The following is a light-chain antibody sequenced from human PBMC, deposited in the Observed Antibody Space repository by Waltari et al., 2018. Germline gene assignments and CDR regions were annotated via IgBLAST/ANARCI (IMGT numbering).Light chain of an antibody. CDR2: GAS. CDR3: QQYGTSPRT. CDR1: QSVSSNY. V-gene: IGKV3-20*01. Sequence: EIVLTQSPGTLSLSPGERASLSCRTSQSVSSNYLAWYQQRPCQAPRLLIYGASSRAIGIPDRFSGSGSGTDFTLTISRLEPEDFAVYYCQQYGTSPRTFGQGTKVEIK. J-gene: IGKJ1*01.